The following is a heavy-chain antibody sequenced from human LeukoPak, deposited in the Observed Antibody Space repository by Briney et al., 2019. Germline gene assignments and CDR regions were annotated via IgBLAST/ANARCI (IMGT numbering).Heavy chain of an antibody. Sequence: AGGSLRLSCAASGFTFSTYSMNWVRQAPGKGLEWIGSIYYSGSTYYNPSLKTRVTISVDTSKNQFSLKLSSVTAADTAVYYCARRPPMYYDFWSGYYAFDYWGQGTLVTVSS. V-gene: IGHV4-39*01. CDR2: IYYSGST. J-gene: IGHJ4*02. CDR1: GFTFSTYSMN. D-gene: IGHD3-3*01. CDR3: ARRPPMYYDFWSGYYAFDY.